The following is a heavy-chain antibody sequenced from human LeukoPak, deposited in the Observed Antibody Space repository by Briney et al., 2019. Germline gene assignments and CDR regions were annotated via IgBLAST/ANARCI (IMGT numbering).Heavy chain of an antibody. CDR2: IYYSGST. J-gene: IGHJ5*02. CDR1: GGSISSSSYY. D-gene: IGHD6-19*01. CDR3: ARVLAAGYSSGWYYWFDP. V-gene: IGHV4-39*07. Sequence: SETLSLTCTVSGGSISSSSYYWGWIRQPPGKGLEWIGSIYYSGSTYYNPSLKSRVTISVDTSKNQFSLKLSSVTAADTAVYYCARVLAAGYSSGWYYWFDPWGQGTLVTVSS.